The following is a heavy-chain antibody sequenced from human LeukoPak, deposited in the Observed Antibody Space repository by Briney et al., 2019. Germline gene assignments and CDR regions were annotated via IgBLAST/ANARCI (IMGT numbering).Heavy chain of an antibody. J-gene: IGHJ4*02. V-gene: IGHV3-30*18. CDR2: ISYDGSNK. D-gene: IGHD6-13*01. CDR3: AKDSSSWYNSVYFDY. CDR1: GFTFSSYG. Sequence: GGSLRLSCAASGFTFSSYGMHWVRQAPGKGLECVAVISYDGSNKYYADSVKGRFTISRDNSKNTLYLQMNSLRAEDTAVYYCAKDSSSWYNSVYFDYWGQGTLVTVSS.